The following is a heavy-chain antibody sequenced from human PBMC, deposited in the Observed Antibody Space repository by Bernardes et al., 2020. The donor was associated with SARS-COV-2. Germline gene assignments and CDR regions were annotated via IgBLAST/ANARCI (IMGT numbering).Heavy chain of an antibody. CDR2: ISAYNGNT. CDR1: GYTFTSYG. CDR3: ARDKGFPATSDFDY. V-gene: IGHV1-18*01. D-gene: IGHD2-2*01. J-gene: IGHJ4*02. Sequence: ASVKDSCKASGYTFTSYGISWVRQAPGQGLEWMGWISAYNGNTNYAQKLQGRVTMTTDTSTSTAYMELRSLRSDDTAVYYCARDKGFPATSDFDYWGQGTLVTVSS.